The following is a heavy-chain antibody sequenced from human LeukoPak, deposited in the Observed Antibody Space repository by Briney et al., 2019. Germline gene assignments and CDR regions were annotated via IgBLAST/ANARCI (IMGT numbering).Heavy chain of an antibody. CDR1: GFPFDDYA. CDR3: AKVRLGGAKGYFDY. V-gene: IGHV3-43*02. Sequence: GGSLRLSCAASGFPFDDYAMHWVRQAPGKGLEWVSLISGDGGSTYYADSVKGRFTISRDNSKNSLYLQMNSLRTEDTALYYCAKVRLGGAKGYFDYWGQGTLVTVSS. J-gene: IGHJ4*02. D-gene: IGHD1-26*01. CDR2: ISGDGGST.